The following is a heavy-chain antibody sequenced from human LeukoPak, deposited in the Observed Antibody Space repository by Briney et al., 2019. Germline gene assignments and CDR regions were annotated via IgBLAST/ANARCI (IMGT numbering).Heavy chain of an antibody. CDR3: AREKDMSTPYYYYYMDV. J-gene: IGHJ6*03. V-gene: IGHV3-30*01. D-gene: IGHD2-15*01. CDR1: GFTFSRYA. Sequence: GGSLRLSCAASGFTFSRYALHWVRQAPGKGLEWVAVISYDGSNKDYADSVKGRFTISRDNFKNTLYLQMNSLRAEDTAVYYCAREKDMSTPYYYYYMDVGGKGTTVTVSS. CDR2: ISYDGSNK.